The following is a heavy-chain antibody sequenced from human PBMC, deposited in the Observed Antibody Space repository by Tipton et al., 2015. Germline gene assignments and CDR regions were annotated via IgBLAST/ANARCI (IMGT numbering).Heavy chain of an antibody. CDR3: TRRDYFFDM. Sequence: SLRLSCAASGFTLSGFAAHWVRQASGKGLEWVGRIRSKADSDATAFAASVKGRVTFSRDDSKNTAYLQINNLKIEDTAVYYCTRRDYFFDMWGRGTVVAVYS. CDR2: IRSKADSDAT. D-gene: IGHD4/OR15-4a*01. V-gene: IGHV3-73*01. J-gene: IGHJ3*02. CDR1: GFTLSGFA.